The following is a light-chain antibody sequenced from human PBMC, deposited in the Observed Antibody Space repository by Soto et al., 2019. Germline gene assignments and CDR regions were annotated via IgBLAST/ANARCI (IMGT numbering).Light chain of an antibody. CDR3: QQYNNWPRT. CDR1: QSVRSN. CDR2: GAS. J-gene: IGKJ1*01. Sequence: EIMMTQSPATLSVSPGERATLSCRASQSVRSNLAWYRQKPGQAPRLLIYGASTRATGIPARFSGSGSGTEFTLTISSLQSEDFAVYYCQQYNNWPRTFGQGTKVEIK. V-gene: IGKV3-15*01.